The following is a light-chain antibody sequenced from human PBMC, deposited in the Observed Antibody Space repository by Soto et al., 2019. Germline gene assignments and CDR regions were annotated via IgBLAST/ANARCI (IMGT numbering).Light chain of an antibody. V-gene: IGKV3-11*01. J-gene: IGKJ1*01. Sequence: EIVLTQSPATLSLSPGERATLSCRASQSISSYLAWYRQKPGQAPRLLIYAASNRATGIPARFSGSGSGTEFTLTISSLQPDDFATYYCQQFRTFGQGTKVDIK. CDR1: QSISSY. CDR2: AAS. CDR3: QQFRT.